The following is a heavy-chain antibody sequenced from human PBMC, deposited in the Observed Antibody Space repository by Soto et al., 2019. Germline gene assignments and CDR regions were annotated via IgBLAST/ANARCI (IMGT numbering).Heavy chain of an antibody. Sequence: SVKVSCKASGGTFSSYAISWVRQAPGQGLEWMGGIIPIFGTANYAQKFQGRVTITADESTSTAYMELSSLRSEDTAVYYCARDSRPHIVVVPAAQKTYNWFDPWGQGTLVTVSS. D-gene: IGHD2-2*01. CDR1: GGTFSSYA. CDR3: ARDSRPHIVVVPAAQKTYNWFDP. J-gene: IGHJ5*02. CDR2: IIPIFGTA. V-gene: IGHV1-69*13.